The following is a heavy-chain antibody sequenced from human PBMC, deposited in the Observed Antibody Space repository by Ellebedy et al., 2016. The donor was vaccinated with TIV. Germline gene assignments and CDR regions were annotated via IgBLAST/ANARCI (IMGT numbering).Heavy chain of an antibody. Sequence: GESLKISCAASGFTVTTNYMNWVRQAPGKGLEWVSVIFSAADGGETHYADSVKGRFTISRDSSKNTVDLQMNSLRADDTAVYYCASELVGTTDFDYWGQGTLVTVSS. D-gene: IGHD1-26*01. J-gene: IGHJ4*02. CDR3: ASELVGTTDFDY. V-gene: IGHV3-53*01. CDR1: GFTVTTNY. CDR2: IFSAADGGET.